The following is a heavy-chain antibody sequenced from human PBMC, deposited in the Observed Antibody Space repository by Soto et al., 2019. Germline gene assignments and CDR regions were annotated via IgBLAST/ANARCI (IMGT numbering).Heavy chain of an antibody. J-gene: IGHJ4*02. CDR2: IKQDGSET. CDR3: AGGTGWLTDK. D-gene: IGHD5-18*01. CDR1: GFIFSDHW. V-gene: IGHV3-7*04. Sequence: EVYLVESGGELVQPGGSLRLSCAASGFIFSDHWMNWVRQAPGKGLEWVANIKQDGSETKYVESVRGRFTISRDNAKNSLYLQMTTLRAEDTAVYYCAGGTGWLTDKWGQGTLVAVSS.